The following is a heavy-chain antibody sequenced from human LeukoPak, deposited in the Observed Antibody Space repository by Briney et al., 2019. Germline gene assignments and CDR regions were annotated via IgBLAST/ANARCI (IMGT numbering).Heavy chain of an antibody. Sequence: GGSLRLSCAASGFTFSSYSMNWVRQAPGKGLEWVSYISSSSSTIYYADSVKGRFTISRDNAKNSLYLQMNSLRAEDTALYYCARDRGYGSGIYDAFDIWGQGTMVTVSS. J-gene: IGHJ3*02. CDR1: GFTFSSYS. D-gene: IGHD3-10*01. CDR2: ISSSSSTI. V-gene: IGHV3-48*04. CDR3: ARDRGYGSGIYDAFDI.